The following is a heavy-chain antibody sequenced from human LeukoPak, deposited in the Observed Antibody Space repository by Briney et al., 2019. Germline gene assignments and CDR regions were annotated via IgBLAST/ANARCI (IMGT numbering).Heavy chain of an antibody. CDR1: GGSISSYY. V-gene: IGHV4-59*01. CDR3: ARDSGYSSSWLNWFDP. J-gene: IGHJ5*02. D-gene: IGHD6-13*01. CDR2: IYYSGST. Sequence: PSETLSLTCTVSGGSISSYYWSWIRQPPGKGLEWIGYIYYSGSTNYNPSLKSRVTISVDTSKNRFSLKLSSMTAADTAVYYCARDSGYSSSWLNWFDPWGQGTLVTVSS.